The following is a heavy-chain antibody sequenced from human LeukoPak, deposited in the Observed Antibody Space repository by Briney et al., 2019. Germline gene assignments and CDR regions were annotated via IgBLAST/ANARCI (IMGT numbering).Heavy chain of an antibody. V-gene: IGHV3-30*02. CDR3: AKDRAAAAGTGRDY. J-gene: IGHJ4*02. CDR1: GFTFSSYG. D-gene: IGHD6-13*01. Sequence: PGGSLRLPCAASGFTFSSYGMHWVRQAPGKGLEWVAFIRYDGSNKYYADSVKGRFTISRDNSKNTLYLQMNSLRAEDTAVYYCAKDRAAAAGTGRDYWGQGTLVTVSS. CDR2: IRYDGSNK.